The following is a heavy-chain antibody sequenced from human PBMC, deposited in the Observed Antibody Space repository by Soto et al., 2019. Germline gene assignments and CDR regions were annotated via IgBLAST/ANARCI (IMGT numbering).Heavy chain of an antibody. CDR1: GFTFSSYA. CDR2: ISGSGGST. CDR3: AKDRAARHYFDY. Sequence: GGSLRLSCAASGFTFSSYAMSWVRQAPGKGLEWVSAISGSGGSTYYADSVKGRFTISRDNSKNTLYLQMNSPRAEDTAVYYCAKDRAARHYFDYWGQGTLVTVSS. D-gene: IGHD6-6*01. V-gene: IGHV3-23*01. J-gene: IGHJ4*02.